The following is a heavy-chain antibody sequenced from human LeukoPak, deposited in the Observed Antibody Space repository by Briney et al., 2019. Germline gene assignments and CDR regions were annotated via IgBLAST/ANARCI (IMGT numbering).Heavy chain of an antibody. Sequence: SQTLSLTCTVSGGSISSGGYYWSWIRQHPGTGLEWIGHIYYSGSTYYNPSLKSRVTISVDTSKNQFSLKLSSVTAADTAVYYCARGPGVVVVPAPEFDPWGQGTLVTVSS. J-gene: IGHJ5*02. CDR1: GGSISSGGYY. CDR3: ARGPGVVVVPAPEFDP. D-gene: IGHD2-2*01. CDR2: IYYSGST. V-gene: IGHV4-31*03.